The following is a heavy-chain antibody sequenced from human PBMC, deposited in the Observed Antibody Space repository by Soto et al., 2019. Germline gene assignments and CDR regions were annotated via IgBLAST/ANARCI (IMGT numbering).Heavy chain of an antibody. Sequence: QVQLVESGGGVVQPGRSLRLSCAASGFTFSSYGMHWVRQAPGKGLEWVAVIWYDGSNKYYADSVKGRFTISRDNSKNTLYLQMNSLRAEDTAVYYCARGDTAMVSNWFDPWGQGTLVTVSS. CDR3: ARGDTAMVSNWFDP. J-gene: IGHJ5*02. V-gene: IGHV3-33*01. CDR1: GFTFSSYG. CDR2: IWYDGSNK. D-gene: IGHD5-18*01.